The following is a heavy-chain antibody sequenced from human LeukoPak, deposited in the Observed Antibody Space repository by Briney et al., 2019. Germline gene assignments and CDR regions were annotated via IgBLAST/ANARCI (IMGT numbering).Heavy chain of an antibody. CDR1: GGSISSYY. D-gene: IGHD3-10*01. CDR2: IYYSGST. V-gene: IGHV4-59*01. J-gene: IGHJ4*02. CDR3: ARGGGGPYFDY. Sequence: SETLSLTCTVSGGSISSYYWSWIRQPPGKGLEWIGYIYYSGSTNYNPSLKSRVTISVDTPKNQFSLKLSSVTAADTAVYYCARGGGGPYFDYWGQGTLVTVSS.